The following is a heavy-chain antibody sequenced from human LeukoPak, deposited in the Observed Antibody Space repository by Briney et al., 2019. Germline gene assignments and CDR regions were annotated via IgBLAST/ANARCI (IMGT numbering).Heavy chain of an antibody. D-gene: IGHD3-3*01. CDR1: GGTFSSYA. CDR3: ARGDHVRIYAESAFDI. V-gene: IGHV1-69*06. CDR2: IIPIFGTA. J-gene: IGHJ3*02. Sequence: SVKVSCKASGGTFSSYAISWVRQAPGQGLEWMGGIIPIFGTANYAQKFQGRVTITADKSTSTAYMELSSLRSEDTAVYYCARGDHVRIYAESAFDIWGQGTKVTVSS.